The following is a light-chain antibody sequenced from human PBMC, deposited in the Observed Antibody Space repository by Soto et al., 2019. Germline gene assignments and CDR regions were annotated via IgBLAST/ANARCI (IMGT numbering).Light chain of an antibody. CDR1: SSDVGGYNY. J-gene: IGLJ1*01. CDR2: DVS. V-gene: IGLV2-14*01. Sequence: SALTPPASVSGSPGQSITISCTGTSSDVGGYNYVSWYQQHPGKAPKLMIYDVSNRPSGVSNRFSGSKSGNTASLTISGLQAEDEADYYCSSYTSSSILYVFGTGTKLTVL. CDR3: SSYTSSSILYV.